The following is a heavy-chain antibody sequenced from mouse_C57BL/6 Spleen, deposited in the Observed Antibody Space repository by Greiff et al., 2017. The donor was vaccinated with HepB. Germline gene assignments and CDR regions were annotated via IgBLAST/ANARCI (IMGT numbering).Heavy chain of an antibody. V-gene: IGHV1-82*01. CDR2: IYPGDGDT. Sequence: QVQLKESGPELVKPGASVKISCKASGYAFSSSWMNWVKQRPGKGLEWIGRIYPGDGDTNYNGKFKGKATLTADKSSSTAYMQLSSLTSEDSAVYFCARRSPTAWFAYWGQGTLVTVSA. CDR1: GYAFSSSW. J-gene: IGHJ3*01. CDR3: ARRSPTAWFAY.